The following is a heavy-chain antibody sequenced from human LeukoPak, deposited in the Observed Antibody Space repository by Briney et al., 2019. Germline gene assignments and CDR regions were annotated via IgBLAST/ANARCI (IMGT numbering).Heavy chain of an antibody. CDR2: ISSSSSTI. CDR1: GFTFSSYS. D-gene: IGHD3-22*01. CDR3: ARDQARPMIVVVTPAGDAFDI. J-gene: IGHJ3*02. Sequence: GGSLRLSCAASGFTFSSYSMNWVRQAPGKGLEWVSYISSSSSTIYYAGSVKGRFTISRDNAKNSLYLQMNSLRAEDTAVYYCARDQARPMIVVVTPAGDAFDIWGQGTMVTVSS. V-gene: IGHV3-48*01.